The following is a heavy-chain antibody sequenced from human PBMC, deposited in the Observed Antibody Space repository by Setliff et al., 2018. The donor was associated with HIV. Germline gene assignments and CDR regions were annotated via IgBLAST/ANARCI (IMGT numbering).Heavy chain of an antibody. CDR2: FFPRDSP. V-gene: IGHV4-4*07. CDR3: ARGGYSYGFGRHRAYFQY. D-gene: IGHD5-18*01. CDR1: GDSINSDY. J-gene: IGHJ1*01. Sequence: TLSLTCTVSGDSINSDYWSWIRQPAGKGLEWLGRFFPRDSPSYNPSLRSRVTMSADTSKNQFSLKLSSVTAADTAVFYCARGGYSYGFGRHRAYFQYWGQGTQVTVS.